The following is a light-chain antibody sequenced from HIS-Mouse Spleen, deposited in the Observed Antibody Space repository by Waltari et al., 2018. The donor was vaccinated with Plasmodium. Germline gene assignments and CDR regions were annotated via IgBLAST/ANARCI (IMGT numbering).Light chain of an antibody. Sequence: SYELTQPPSVSVSPGQTARITCSGDALPTKYAYWYQQKSGQAPVQVIDEDSKRTSGIPERLYGSSSGTMATLTISGAQVEDEADYYCYSTDSSGNHRVFGGGTKLTVL. J-gene: IGLJ3*02. CDR3: YSTDSSGNHRV. CDR2: EDS. V-gene: IGLV3-10*01. CDR1: ALPTKY.